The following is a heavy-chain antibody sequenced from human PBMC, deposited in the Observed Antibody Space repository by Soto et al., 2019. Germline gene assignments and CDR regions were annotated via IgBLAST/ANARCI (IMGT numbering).Heavy chain of an antibody. CDR1: GYSFTSSW. D-gene: IGHD6-19*01. Sequence: LGESLKLSCTGSGYSFTSSWIGWVRQMPGKGLEWMGIIYPGDSDTRYSPSFQGHLTISADKSISTAYLQWSSLKASDTAMYYCARQVVAGANWLEPWGQGTMVTV. CDR2: IYPGDSDT. V-gene: IGHV5-51*01. CDR3: ARQVVAGANWLEP. J-gene: IGHJ5*02.